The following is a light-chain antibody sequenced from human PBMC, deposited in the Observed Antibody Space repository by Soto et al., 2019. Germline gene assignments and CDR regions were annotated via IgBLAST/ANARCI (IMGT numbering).Light chain of an antibody. J-gene: IGKJ5*01. CDR1: QTLAGH. CDR3: QQSFSVPIT. Sequence: DIQMTQAPCCLCASLGDAVSIMRRASQTLAGHLSWYQQRPGKAPKFLIYSASSLQRGVPSRFSGSGSGTDFSLTINGLQPEDFATYFCQQSFSVPITFGQGTRLEIK. V-gene: IGKV1-39*01. CDR2: SAS.